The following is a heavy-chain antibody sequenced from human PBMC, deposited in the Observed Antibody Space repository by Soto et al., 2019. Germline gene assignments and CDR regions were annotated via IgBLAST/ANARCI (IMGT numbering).Heavy chain of an antibody. CDR2: IIPIFGTA. J-gene: IGHJ3*01. Sequence: QVQLVQSGAVVKKPGSSVKVSCKASGGTFSSYAISWVRQAPGQGLEWMGGIIPIFGTANYAQKFQGRVMITAAESTGTAYMEMSSLRSADTAVYYCASITGTTLGAFDLWGQGTMGTCSS. CDR1: GGTFSSYA. CDR3: ASITGTTLGAFDL. D-gene: IGHD1-7*01. V-gene: IGHV1-69*01.